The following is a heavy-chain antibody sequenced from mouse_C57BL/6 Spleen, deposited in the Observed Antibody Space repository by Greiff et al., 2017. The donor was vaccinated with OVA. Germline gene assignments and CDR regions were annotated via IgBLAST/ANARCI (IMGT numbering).Heavy chain of an antibody. Sequence: QVQLQQPGAELVKPGASVKLSCKASGYTFTSYWMQWVKPRPGQGLEWIGEIDPSDSYTNYNQKFKGKATLTVDTSSSTAYMQLSSLTSEDSAVYYCARGIYYGTLDYWGQGTTLTVSS. V-gene: IGHV1-50*01. J-gene: IGHJ2*01. CDR1: GYTFTSYW. D-gene: IGHD2-1*01. CDR2: IDPSDSYT. CDR3: ARGIYYGTLDY.